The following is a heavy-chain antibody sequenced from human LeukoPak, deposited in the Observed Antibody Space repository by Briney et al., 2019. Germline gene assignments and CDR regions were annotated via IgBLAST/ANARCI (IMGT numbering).Heavy chain of an antibody. CDR2: INWNGGST. CDR1: GFTFDDYG. D-gene: IGHD3-22*01. CDR3: ARAKTYYYDSSGYPVDY. V-gene: IGHV3-20*04. J-gene: IGHJ4*02. Sequence: PGGSLRLSCAASGFTFDDYGMSWVRQAPGKGLEWVSGINWNGGSTGYADSVKGRSTISRDNAKNSLYLQMNSLRAEDTALYYCARAKTYYYDSSGYPVDYWGQGTLVTVSS.